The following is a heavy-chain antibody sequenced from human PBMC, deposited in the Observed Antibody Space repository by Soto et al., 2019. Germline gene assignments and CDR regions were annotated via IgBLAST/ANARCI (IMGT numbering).Heavy chain of an antibody. D-gene: IGHD6-13*01. J-gene: IGHJ4*02. CDR2: IYYSGST. CDR3: ARSLGVAAAGPFDY. Sequence: PSEILSLTCTVSGGSISSGGYYWSWIRQHPGKGLEWIGYIYYSGSTYYNPSLKSRVTISVDTSKNQFSLKLSSVTAADTAVYYCARSLGVAAAGPFDYWGQGTLVTVSS. V-gene: IGHV4-31*03. CDR1: GGSISSGGYY.